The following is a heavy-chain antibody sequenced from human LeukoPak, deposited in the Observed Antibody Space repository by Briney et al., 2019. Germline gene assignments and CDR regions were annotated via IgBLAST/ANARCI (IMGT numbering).Heavy chain of an antibody. CDR1: GGSISSYY. J-gene: IGHJ3*02. CDR3: ARDPDLYDILTGYYTDAFDI. V-gene: IGHV4-4*07. D-gene: IGHD3-9*01. Sequence: SETLSLTCTVSGGSISSYYWSWIRQPAGTGLEWIGRIYTSGSTNYNPSLKSRVTMSVDTSKNQFSLKLSSVTAADTAVYYCARDPDLYDILTGYYTDAFDIWGQGTMVTVSS. CDR2: IYTSGST.